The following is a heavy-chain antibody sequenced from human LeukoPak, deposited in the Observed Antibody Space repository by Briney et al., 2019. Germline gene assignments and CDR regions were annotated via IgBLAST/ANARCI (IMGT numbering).Heavy chain of an antibody. J-gene: IGHJ4*02. CDR1: GFTVNNNY. D-gene: IGHD3-10*01. CDR3: ARDRDYGSGNKGDH. CDR2: IYVGGDT. V-gene: IGHV3-66*01. Sequence: GGSLRLSCAASGFTVNNNYMTWVRQAPGKGLEWVSVIYVGGDTYYADSVKGRFTISRDNSKNTLYLQMNSLRADDTAVYYCARDRDYGSGNKGDHWGQGTLVTVSS.